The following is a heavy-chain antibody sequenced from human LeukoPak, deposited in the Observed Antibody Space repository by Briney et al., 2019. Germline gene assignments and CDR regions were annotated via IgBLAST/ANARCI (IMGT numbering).Heavy chain of an antibody. CDR1: GFTVSSNS. D-gene: IGHD2-15*01. CDR2: IFSGGSA. J-gene: IGHJ4*02. V-gene: IGHV3-53*01. Sequence: GGSLRLSCVASGFTVSSNSMNWVRQAPGKGLEWVSIIFSGGSALYADSVKGRFTISRDNSKNTLYLQMNSLRAEDTAVYYCARFHRGWYFDYWGQGTLVTVSS. CDR3: ARFHRGWYFDY.